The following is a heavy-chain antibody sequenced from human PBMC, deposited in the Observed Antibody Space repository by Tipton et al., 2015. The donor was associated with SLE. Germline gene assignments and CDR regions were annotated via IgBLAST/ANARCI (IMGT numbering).Heavy chain of an antibody. V-gene: IGHV4-59*11. CDR2: IYYSGST. Sequence: GLVKPSETLSLTRTVSGGSISSHYWSWIRQPPGKGLEWIGYIYYSGSTNYNPSLKSRVTISVDTSKNQFSLKLSSLTAADTTVYYCARGGAVGFDYWGQGTLVTVSS. CDR3: ARGGAVGFDY. CDR1: GGSISSHY. D-gene: IGHD6-19*01. J-gene: IGHJ4*02.